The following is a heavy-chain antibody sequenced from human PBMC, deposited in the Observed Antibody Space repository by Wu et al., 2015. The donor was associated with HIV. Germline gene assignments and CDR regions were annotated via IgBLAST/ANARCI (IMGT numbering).Heavy chain of an antibody. J-gene: IGHJ5*02. Sequence: QVQLVQSGAEVKKPGSSVKVSCKASGGTFSSYAISWVRQAPGQGLEWMGRIIPIFGTANYAQKFQGRVTITADESTSTAYMELSSLRSEDTAVYYCARDSKGSFRALKRIGFDPWGQGTLVTVSS. D-gene: IGHD2-15*01. CDR2: IIPIFGTA. CDR1: GGTFSSYA. CDR3: ARDSKGSFRALKRIGFDP. V-gene: IGHV1-69*13.